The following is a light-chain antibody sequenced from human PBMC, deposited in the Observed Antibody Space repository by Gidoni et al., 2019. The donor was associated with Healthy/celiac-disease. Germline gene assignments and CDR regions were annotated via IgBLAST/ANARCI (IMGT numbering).Light chain of an antibody. Sequence: DIQMTQSPSSLSASVGDRVTITCRASQGISTYLAWYQQKPGKVPKLLIYAASTLQSGVPSRFSGSGSGTDFTLTISSLQPEDVATYYCQKYNSASAFGQGTKLEIK. CDR2: AAS. J-gene: IGKJ2*01. CDR1: QGISTY. CDR3: QKYNSASA. V-gene: IGKV1-27*01.